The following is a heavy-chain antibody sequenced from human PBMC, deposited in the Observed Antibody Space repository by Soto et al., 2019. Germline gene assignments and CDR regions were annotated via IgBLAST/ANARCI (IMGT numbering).Heavy chain of an antibody. D-gene: IGHD6-13*01. CDR1: GFTFSSYA. CDR3: AKVAAEASSWYWLGYYFDY. V-gene: IGHV3-23*01. J-gene: IGHJ4*02. CDR2: ISGSGGST. Sequence: HPGGSLRLSCAASGFTFSSYAMSWVRQAPGKGLEWVSAISGSGGSTYYADSVKGRFTISRDNSKNTLYLQMNSLRAEDTAVYYCAKVAAEASSWYWLGYYFDYWGRGTLVTVSS.